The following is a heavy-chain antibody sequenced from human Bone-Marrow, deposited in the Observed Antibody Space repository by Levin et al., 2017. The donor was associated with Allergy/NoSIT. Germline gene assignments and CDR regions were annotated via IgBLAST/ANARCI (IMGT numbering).Heavy chain of an antibody. CDR3: AKLTCSSSSCYVDY. Sequence: GESLKISCKASGYSFTTYAMNWVRQAPGQGLEWMGWINTNTGNPTYGQGFTGRFVFSLDTSVSTAYLQISSLKAEDTAVYYCAKLTCSSSSCYVDYWGQGTLVTVSS. D-gene: IGHD2-2*01. CDR1: GYSFTTYA. J-gene: IGHJ4*02. CDR2: INTNTGNP. V-gene: IGHV7-4-1*02.